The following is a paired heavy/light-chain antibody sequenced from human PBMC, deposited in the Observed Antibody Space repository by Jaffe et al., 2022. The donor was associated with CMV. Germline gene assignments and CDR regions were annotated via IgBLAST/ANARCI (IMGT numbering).Heavy chain of an antibody. CDR2: ISGSGGTT. CDR3: AKDVRMAVADAFDI. V-gene: IGHV3-23*04. J-gene: IGHJ3*02. CDR1: GFPFSRYA. D-gene: IGHD6-19*01. Sequence: EVHLVESGGGLVQPGGSLRLSCAASGFPFSRYAMTWVRQAPGKGLEWVSHISGSGGTTYYADSVKGRFTISRDNSKITLYLQMNSLRAEDTAVYYCAKDVRMAVADAFDIWGQGTRVTVSS.
Light chain of an antibody. J-gene: IGKJ1*01. CDR1: QSVSSSY. CDR2: DAS. CDR3: HQYAGSPRT. V-gene: IGKV3-20*01. Sequence: EIVLTQSPGTLSLSPGERATLSCGTSQSVSSSYLAWYQQKPGQAPRLLIYDASTRATGIPDRFSGSGSGTDFTLTINRLEPEDSAVYYCHQYAGSPRTFGQGTKVEIK.